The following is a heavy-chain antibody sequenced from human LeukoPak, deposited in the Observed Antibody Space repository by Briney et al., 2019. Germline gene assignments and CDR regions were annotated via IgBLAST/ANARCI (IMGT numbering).Heavy chain of an antibody. CDR1: GFTFSSYG. V-gene: IGHV3-30*02. J-gene: IGHJ4*02. CDR3: AKDFSVYNYDSRVLDY. Sequence: GGPLRLSCAASGFTFSSYGIHWVRQAPGKGLEWVAFIRYDGSNKYYADSVKGRFTISRDNSKNTLYLQMNRLRAEDTAVYYCAKDFSVYNYDSRVLDYWGQGTLVTVSS. D-gene: IGHD3-22*01. CDR2: IRYDGSNK.